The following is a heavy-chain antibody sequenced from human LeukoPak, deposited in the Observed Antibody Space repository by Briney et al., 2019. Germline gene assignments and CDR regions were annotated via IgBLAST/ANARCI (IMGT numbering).Heavy chain of an antibody. V-gene: IGHV3-21*01. J-gene: IGHJ3*02. CDR1: GFTFSTYS. Sequence: GGSLRLSCAASGFTFSTYSLNWVRQAPGKGLEWVSSISGTSTYIYYGDSVKGRFTISRDNAKNSLYLQMNSLRAEDTGVYYCARAGLYTSSGDSNDAFDMWGQGTMVTVSS. CDR2: ISGTSTYI. CDR3: ARAGLYTSSGDSNDAFDM. D-gene: IGHD6-6*01.